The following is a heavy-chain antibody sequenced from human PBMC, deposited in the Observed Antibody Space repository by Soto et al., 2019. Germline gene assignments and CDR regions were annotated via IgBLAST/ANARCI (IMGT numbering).Heavy chain of an antibody. J-gene: IGHJ4*02. CDR2: IYYAGTA. CDR3: ARQPDDGDYGYYFDH. CDR1: GGSISPYY. D-gene: IGHD4-17*01. V-gene: IGHV4-59*01. Sequence: QVQLLESGPGLVNPSQTLSLSCTVSGGSISPYYWSWLRQSPGKGLEWLGYIYYAGTADYNPSLGNRVPLSVDTSTNRFSLELTSVTAADTAVYYCARQPDDGDYGYYFDHWGPGILVTVSS.